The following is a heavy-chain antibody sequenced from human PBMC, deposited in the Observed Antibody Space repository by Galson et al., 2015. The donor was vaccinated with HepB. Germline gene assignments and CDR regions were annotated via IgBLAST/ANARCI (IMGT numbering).Heavy chain of an antibody. J-gene: IGHJ4*02. V-gene: IGHV1-3*01. Sequence: SVKVSCKASGYTFTSYAMHWVRQAPGQRLEWMGWINAGNGNTKYSQKFQGRVTITRDTSASTAYMELSSLRSEDTAVYYCARSGYYGSGSYYFKFDYWGQGTLVTVSS. CDR1: GYTFTSYA. D-gene: IGHD3-10*01. CDR3: ARSGYYGSGSYYFKFDY. CDR2: INAGNGNT.